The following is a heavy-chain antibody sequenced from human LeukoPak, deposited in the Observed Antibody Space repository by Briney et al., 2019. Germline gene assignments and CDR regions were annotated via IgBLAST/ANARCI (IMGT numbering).Heavy chain of an antibody. CDR2: ISYDGSNK. CDR1: GFTFSNYG. CDR3: AKDGGPRGYSYSYPSYYGMDV. V-gene: IGHV3-30*18. Sequence: GRSLRLSCAASGFTFSNYGMHWVRQAPGKGLEWVVVISYDGSNKYYGDSVKGRFTISRDNSKNTLYLQMNSLGGEDTAVYYCAKDGGPRGYSYSYPSYYGMDVWGQGTTVTVSS. J-gene: IGHJ6*02. D-gene: IGHD5-18*01.